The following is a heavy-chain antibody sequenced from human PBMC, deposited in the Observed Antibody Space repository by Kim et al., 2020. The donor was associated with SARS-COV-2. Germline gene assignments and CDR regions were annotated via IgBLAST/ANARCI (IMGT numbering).Heavy chain of an antibody. V-gene: IGHV5-51*01. CDR1: GYSFTSYW. D-gene: IGHD5-12*01. CDR2: IYPGDSDT. Sequence: GESLKISCKGSGYSFTSYWIGWVRQMPGKGLEWMGIIYPGDSDTRYSPSFQGQVTISADKSISTAYLQWSSLKASDTAMYYCARHDLALKMATSPRAFDIWGQGTMVTVSS. J-gene: IGHJ3*02. CDR3: ARHDLALKMATSPRAFDI.